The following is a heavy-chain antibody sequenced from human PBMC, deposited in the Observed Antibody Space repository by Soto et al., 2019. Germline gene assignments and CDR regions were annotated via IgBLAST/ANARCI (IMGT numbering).Heavy chain of an antibody. Sequence: GGSLRLSCAASGFTFSSYAMSWVRQAPGKGLEWVSAISGSGGSTYYADSVKGRFTISRDNSKNTLYLQMNSLRAEDTAVYYCAKDQYSSSWYGILRIDYWGQGTLVTVSS. CDR2: ISGSGGST. J-gene: IGHJ4*02. V-gene: IGHV3-23*01. CDR3: AKDQYSSSWYGILRIDY. D-gene: IGHD6-13*01. CDR1: GFTFSSYA.